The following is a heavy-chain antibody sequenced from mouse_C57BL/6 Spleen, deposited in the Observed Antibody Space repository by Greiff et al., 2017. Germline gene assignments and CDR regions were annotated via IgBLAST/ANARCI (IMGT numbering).Heavy chain of an antibody. Sequence: EVKVVESGGGLVKPGGSLKLSCAASGFTFSSYAMSWVRQTPEKRLEWVATISDGGSYTYYPDNVKGRFTISRDNAKNNLYLQMSHLKSEDTAMYYCARESNYWFAYWGQGTLVTVSA. V-gene: IGHV5-4*01. CDR3: ARESNYWFAY. D-gene: IGHD2-5*01. J-gene: IGHJ3*01. CDR1: GFTFSSYA. CDR2: ISDGGSYT.